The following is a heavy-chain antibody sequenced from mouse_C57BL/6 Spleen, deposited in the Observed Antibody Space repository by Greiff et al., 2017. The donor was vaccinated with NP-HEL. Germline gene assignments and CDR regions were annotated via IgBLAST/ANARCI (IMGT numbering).Heavy chain of an antibody. J-gene: IGHJ4*01. Sequence: VQLQQPGAELVKPGASVKMSCKASGYTFTSYWITWVKQRPGQGLEWIGDIYPGSGSTNYNEKFKSKATLTGDTSSSTAYMQLSSLTSEDSAVYYCARGGDAMDYWGQGTSVTVSS. CDR3: ARGGDAMDY. CDR2: IYPGSGST. V-gene: IGHV1-55*01. CDR1: GYTFTSYW.